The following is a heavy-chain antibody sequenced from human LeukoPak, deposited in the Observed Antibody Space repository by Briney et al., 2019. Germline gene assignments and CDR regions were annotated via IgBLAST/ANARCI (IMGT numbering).Heavy chain of an antibody. J-gene: IGHJ4*02. CDR3: ARTREMVYAPDY. Sequence: SETLSLTCTVSGYSISSGYYWGWIRQPPGKGLEWIGGIYHSGSTYYNPSLKSRVTISVDTSKNQFSLKLSSVTAADTAVYYCARTREMVYAPDYWGQGTLVTVSS. CDR2: IYHSGST. V-gene: IGHV4-38-2*02. D-gene: IGHD2-8*01. CDR1: GYSISSGYY.